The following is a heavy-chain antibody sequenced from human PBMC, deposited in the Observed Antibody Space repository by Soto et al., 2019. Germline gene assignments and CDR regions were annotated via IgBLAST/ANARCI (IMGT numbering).Heavy chain of an antibody. CDR3: ASQRLRLGELSPNYYGMDV. V-gene: IGHV5-51*01. CDR1: GYSFTSYW. J-gene: IGHJ6*02. D-gene: IGHD3-16*02. CDR2: IYPGDSDT. Sequence: GESLKISCKGSGYSFTSYWIGWVRQMPGKGLEWMGIIYPGDSDTRYSPSFQGQVTISADESISTAYLQWSSLKASDTAMYYCASQRLRLGELSPNYYGMDVWGQGTTVTVSS.